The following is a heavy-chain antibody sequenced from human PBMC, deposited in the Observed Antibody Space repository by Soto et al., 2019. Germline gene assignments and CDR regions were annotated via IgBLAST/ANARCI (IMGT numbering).Heavy chain of an antibody. CDR2: IYYSGST. D-gene: IGHD1-1*01. Sequence: SETLSLTCTLSGPSITSYYWSWIRQPPGKGLEWIGYIYYSGSTNYNPSLKSRVTISVDTSKNQFSLKLSSVTAADTAMYYCERETTPYLWGQGTLVTVS. J-gene: IGHJ5*02. V-gene: IGHV4-59*01. CDR1: GPSITSYY. CDR3: ERETTPYL.